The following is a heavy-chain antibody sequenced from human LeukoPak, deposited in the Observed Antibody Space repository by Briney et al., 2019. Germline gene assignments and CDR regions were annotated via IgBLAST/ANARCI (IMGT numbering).Heavy chain of an antibody. CDR2: IYSGGST. D-gene: IGHD3-22*01. J-gene: IGHJ3*02. Sequence: GGSLRLSCAASGFTVSSNYMSWVRQAPGKGLEWVSVIYSGGSTYYADSVKGRFIISRDNSKNTLYLQMNSLRAEDTAVYYCAKDHFYDSSGYFGYDDAFDIWGQGTMVTVSS. CDR1: GFTVSSNY. CDR3: AKDHFYDSSGYFGYDDAFDI. V-gene: IGHV3-53*01.